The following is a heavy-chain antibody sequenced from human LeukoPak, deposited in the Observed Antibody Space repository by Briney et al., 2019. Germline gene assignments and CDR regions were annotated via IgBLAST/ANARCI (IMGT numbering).Heavy chain of an antibody. CDR2: IYYSGST. J-gene: IGHJ4*02. D-gene: IGHD3-3*01. CDR3: ARVTNFWSGYPRPGYFDY. V-gene: IGHV4-59*01. CDR1: GGSISSYY. Sequence: SETLSLTCTVSGGSISSYYWSWIRQPPGKGLEWIGYIYYSGSTNYNPSLNSRITISVDTSKNQFSLKLSSVTAADTAVYYCARVTNFWSGYPRPGYFDYWGQGTLVTVSS.